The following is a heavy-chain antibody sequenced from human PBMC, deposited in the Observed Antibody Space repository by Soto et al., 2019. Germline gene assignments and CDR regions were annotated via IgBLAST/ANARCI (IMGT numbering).Heavy chain of an antibody. V-gene: IGHV4-34*01. J-gene: IGHJ5*02. Sequence: SETLSLTCAVYGGSFSGYYWSWIRQPPGKGLEWIGEINHSGSTNYNPSLKSRVTISVDTSKNQFSLKLSSVTAADTAVYYCGRGHYDILTGYYGFGYWFDPWGQGTLVTVSS. CDR3: GRGHYDILTGYYGFGYWFDP. CDR1: GGSFSGYY. CDR2: INHSGST. D-gene: IGHD3-9*01.